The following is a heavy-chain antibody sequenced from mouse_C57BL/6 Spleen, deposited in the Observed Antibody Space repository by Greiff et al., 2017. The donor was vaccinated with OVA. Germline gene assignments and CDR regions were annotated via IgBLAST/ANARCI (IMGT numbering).Heavy chain of an antibody. J-gene: IGHJ1*03. CDR2: ISSGSSTI. Sequence: EVQRVESGGGLVQPGGSLKLSCAASVFTFSDYGMHWVRQAPEKGLEWVAYISSGSSTIYYADTVKGRFTISRDNAKNTLFLQMTSLRSEDTAMYYCARMITTRYWYFDVWGTGTTVTVSS. V-gene: IGHV5-17*01. D-gene: IGHD2-4*01. CDR1: VFTFSDYG. CDR3: ARMITTRYWYFDV.